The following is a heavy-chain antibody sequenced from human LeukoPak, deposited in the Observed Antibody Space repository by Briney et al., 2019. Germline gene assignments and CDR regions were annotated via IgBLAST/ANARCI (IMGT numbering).Heavy chain of an antibody. V-gene: IGHV1-18*01. Sequence: GASVKVSCKTSGYTFTRYGVSWVRQAPGQGLEWMGWVSGYSGNTNYAQKVQGGVTMTTDTSTTTAYMELRSLRSDDTAVYYCARVGCSGGDCYSSADHWGQGTLVTVSS. CDR3: ARVGCSGGDCYSSADH. D-gene: IGHD2-15*01. J-gene: IGHJ5*02. CDR1: GYTFTRYG. CDR2: VSGYSGNT.